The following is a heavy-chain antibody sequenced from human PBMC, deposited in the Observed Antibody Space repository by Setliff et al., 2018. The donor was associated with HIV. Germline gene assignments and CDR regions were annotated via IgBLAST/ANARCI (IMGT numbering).Heavy chain of an antibody. CDR2: ISASSVNT. CDR3: ARVPVSNYYYYMDV. J-gene: IGHJ6*03. V-gene: IGHV1-18*01. Sequence: ASVKVSCKASGYTFINYHITWARQAPGQGLEWVGSISASSVNTNYTQGRVTMTTDISTNTAYMELRSLRSADSAVYYCARVPVSNYYYYMDVWGKGTTVTVSS. CDR1: GYTFINYH.